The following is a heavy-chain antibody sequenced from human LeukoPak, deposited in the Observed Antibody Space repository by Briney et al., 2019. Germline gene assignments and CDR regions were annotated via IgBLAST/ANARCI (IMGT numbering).Heavy chain of an antibody. D-gene: IGHD6-19*01. CDR2: IYLSDSDA. CDR3: ARSGGSGWDEGFAY. J-gene: IGHJ4*02. V-gene: IGHV5-51*01. Sequence: GESLKISCTGSGYSSTSYWIAWVRQMPGKGLEWMGIIYLSDSDARYSPSFQGQVTMSADKSISTAYLQWSNLKASNTAIYYCARSGGSGWDEGFAYWGQGALVTVSS. CDR1: GYSSTSYW.